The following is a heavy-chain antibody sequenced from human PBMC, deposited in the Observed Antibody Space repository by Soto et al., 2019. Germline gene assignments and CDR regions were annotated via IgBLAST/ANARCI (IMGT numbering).Heavy chain of an antibody. CDR2: IGIGSSTK. V-gene: IGHV3-48*01. Sequence: PGGSLRLSCAASGFTFRNYGMNWVRQAPGKGLEWVSYIGIGSSTKYYADSVKGRFTISRDNAKNSLYLQMNSLRAEDTAVYYCARDKLYYNDISGRPLNAFDVWGQGKMVTVSS. J-gene: IGHJ3*01. D-gene: IGHD3-22*01. CDR1: GFTFRNYG. CDR3: ARDKLYYNDISGRPLNAFDV.